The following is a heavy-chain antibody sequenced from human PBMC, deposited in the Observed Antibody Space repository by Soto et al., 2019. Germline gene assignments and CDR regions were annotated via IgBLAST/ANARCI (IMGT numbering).Heavy chain of an antibody. D-gene: IGHD2-2*01. Sequence: GGSLRLSCAASEFTFSSYSMNWVCQAPGQGLERVSSISSSSSYIYYADSVKGRFTISRDNAKNSLYLQMNSLRAEDTAVYYCARDELVVPAADDDYYYGMDVWGQGTTVTVSS. CDR2: ISSSSSYI. V-gene: IGHV3-21*01. CDR3: ARDELVVPAADDDYYYGMDV. CDR1: EFTFSSYS. J-gene: IGHJ6*02.